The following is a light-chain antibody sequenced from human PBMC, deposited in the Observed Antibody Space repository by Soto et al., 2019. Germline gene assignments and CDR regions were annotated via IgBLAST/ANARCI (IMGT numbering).Light chain of an antibody. V-gene: IGLV2-8*01. CDR2: QVD. CDR1: SRDVGAYKY. CDR3: SSYAGNNNFVV. J-gene: IGLJ2*01. Sequence: QSALTQPPSASGSPGQSVTISCSGTSRDVGAYKYVSWYQQHPGKAPKLLIYQVDKRPSGVPGRFSGSKSGNTASLTVSGLQADDEADYYCSSYAGNNNFVVFGGGTKLTVL.